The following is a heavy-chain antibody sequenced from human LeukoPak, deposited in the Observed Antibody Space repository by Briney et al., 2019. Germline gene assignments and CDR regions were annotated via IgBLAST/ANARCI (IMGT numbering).Heavy chain of an antibody. J-gene: IGHJ4*02. CDR3: ARDVGLDY. V-gene: IGHV3-21*01. Sequence: GGSLRLSCAASGFTFSTYSMNWVRQAPGKGLEWVSSISTSSSYVDYADSVKGRFTISRDNAKNSLFLQMNSLRAEDTAVYYCARDVGLDYWGQGTLVTVSS. CDR2: ISTSSSYV. CDR1: GFTFSTYS. D-gene: IGHD2-15*01.